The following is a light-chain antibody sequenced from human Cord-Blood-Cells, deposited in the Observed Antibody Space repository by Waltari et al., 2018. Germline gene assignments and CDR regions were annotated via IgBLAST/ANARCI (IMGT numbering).Light chain of an antibody. V-gene: IGLV2-14*01. CDR3: SSYTSSSTLE. CDR2: DVS. J-gene: IGLJ3*02. CDR1: SSDGGCYNY. Sequence: QSALTQPAPVSGSPGQSITISCTGTSSDGGCYNYDPWYQQHPGKAPKLMIYDVSNRPSGVSNRFSGSKSGNTASQTISGLQADDEADYYCSSYTSSSTLEFGGGTKLTVL.